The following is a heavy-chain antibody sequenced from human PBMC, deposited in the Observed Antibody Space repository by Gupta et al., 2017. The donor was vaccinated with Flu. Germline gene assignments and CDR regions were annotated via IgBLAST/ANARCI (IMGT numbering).Heavy chain of an antibody. Sequence: QVQVVESGGGVVQPGRSLRLSCAASGFTFSSYGMHWVRQAPGKGLEWVAVIWYDGSSRYYADSVKGRFTISRDNSKNTLYLQMNSLRAEDTAVYYCARVGIAVAGVFGAFDIWGQGTMVTVSS. CDR1: GFTFSSYG. V-gene: IGHV3-33*01. D-gene: IGHD6-19*01. J-gene: IGHJ3*02. CDR2: IWYDGSSR. CDR3: ARVGIAVAGVFGAFDI.